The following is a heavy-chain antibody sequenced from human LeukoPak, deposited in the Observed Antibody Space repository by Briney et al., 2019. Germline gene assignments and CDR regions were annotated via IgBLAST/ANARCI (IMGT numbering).Heavy chain of an antibody. J-gene: IGHJ4*02. D-gene: IGHD6-6*01. CDR2: ISSSSSYI. Sequence: PGGSLRLSCAASGFTFSSYSMNWVRQAPGKGLGWVSSISSSSSYIYYADSVKGRFTISRDNAKNSLYLQMNSLRAEDTAVYYCAREGQLVSGGGGSYWGQGTLVTVSS. CDR1: GFTFSSYS. CDR3: AREGQLVSGGGGSY. V-gene: IGHV3-21*01.